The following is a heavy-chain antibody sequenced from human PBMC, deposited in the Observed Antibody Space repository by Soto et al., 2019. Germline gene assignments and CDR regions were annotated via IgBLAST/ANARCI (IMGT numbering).Heavy chain of an antibody. D-gene: IGHD5-18*01. Sequence: QVQLVESGGGVVQPGRSLRLSCAASGFTFSSYGMHWVRQAPGKGLEWVAVIWYDGSNKYYADSVKGRFTISRDNSKNTLYLQMNSLRAEDTAVYYCARDLQEVGYSYGYDWGQGTLVTVSS. CDR1: GFTFSSYG. V-gene: IGHV3-33*01. J-gene: IGHJ4*02. CDR2: IWYDGSNK. CDR3: ARDLQEVGYSYGYD.